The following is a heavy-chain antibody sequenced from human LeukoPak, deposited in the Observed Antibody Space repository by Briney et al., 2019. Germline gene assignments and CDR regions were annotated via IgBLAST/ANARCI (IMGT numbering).Heavy chain of an antibody. V-gene: IGHV4-59*01. J-gene: IGHJ6*03. D-gene: IGHD2-15*01. CDR1: GGSISSYY. CDR2: IYYSGST. Sequence: SETLSLTCTVSGGSISSYYWSRIRQPPGKGLEWIGYIYYSGSTNYNPSLKSRVTISVDTSKNQFSLKLSSVTAADTAVYYCARVDIAVVVAASYYYMDVWGKGTTVTVSS. CDR3: ARVDIAVVVAASYYYMDV.